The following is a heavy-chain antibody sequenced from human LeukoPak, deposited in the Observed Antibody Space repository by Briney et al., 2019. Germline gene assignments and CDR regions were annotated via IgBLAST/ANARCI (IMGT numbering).Heavy chain of an antibody. D-gene: IGHD3-10*01. V-gene: IGHV4-4*07. CDR2: IYTSGST. J-gene: IGHJ5*02. Sequence: TSESLSLACTVAGGSISSYYWSWIRQPAGRGLEWIGRIYTSGSTNYNPPLKSRVTMSVDTSKNQFSLKLSSVTAADTAVYYCARVILVRGVIYWFDPWGQGTLVTVSS. CDR3: ARVILVRGVIYWFDP. CDR1: GGSISSYY.